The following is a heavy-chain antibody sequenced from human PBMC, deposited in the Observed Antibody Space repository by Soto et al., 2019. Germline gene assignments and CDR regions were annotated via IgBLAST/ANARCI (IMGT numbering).Heavy chain of an antibody. Sequence: PSETLSLTCTVSGGSISSYYWSWIRQPPGKGLEWIGYIYYSGSTNYNPSLKSRVTISVDTSKNQFSLKLSSVTAADTAVYYCARLSPSSGYYYYMDGWGKGTTVTVSS. V-gene: IGHV4-59*08. D-gene: IGHD3-10*01. J-gene: IGHJ6*03. CDR3: ARLSPSSGYYYYMDG. CDR1: GGSISSYY. CDR2: IYYSGST.